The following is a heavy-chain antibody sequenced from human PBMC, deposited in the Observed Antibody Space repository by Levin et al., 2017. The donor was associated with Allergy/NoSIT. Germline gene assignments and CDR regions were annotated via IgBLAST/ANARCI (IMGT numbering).Heavy chain of an antibody. CDR2: IKQDGSEK. Sequence: SCAASGFTFSSYWMSWVRQAPGKGLEWVANIKQDGSEKYYVDSVKGRFTISRDNAKNSLYLQMNSLRAEDTAVYYCARDGPQPGDIVVVVAAGDDAFDSWGQGTMVTVSS. D-gene: IGHD2-15*01. J-gene: IGHJ3*02. V-gene: IGHV3-7*01. CDR1: GFTFSSYW. CDR3: ARDGPQPGDIVVVVAAGDDAFDS.